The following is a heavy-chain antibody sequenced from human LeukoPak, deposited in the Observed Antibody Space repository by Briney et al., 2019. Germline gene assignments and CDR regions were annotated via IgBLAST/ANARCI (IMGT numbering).Heavy chain of an antibody. CDR2: IYNSGST. Sequence: SETLSLTCTVSGVSISSYYWSWIRQPPGKGLEWIGYIYNSGSTNHNPSLKSRVTISVDTSKNQFSLKLTSVTAADTAVYYCARKTYTSGWYVDDYWGQGTLVTVSS. D-gene: IGHD6-19*01. V-gene: IGHV4-59*01. J-gene: IGHJ4*02. CDR3: ARKTYTSGWYVDDY. CDR1: GVSISSYY.